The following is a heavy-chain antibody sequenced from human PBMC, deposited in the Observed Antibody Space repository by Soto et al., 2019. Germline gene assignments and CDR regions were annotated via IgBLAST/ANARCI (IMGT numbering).Heavy chain of an antibody. CDR2: ISAYNGNT. D-gene: IGHD2-15*01. Sequence: ASVKVSCKASGYTFTSYGISWVRQAPGQGLEWMGWISAYNGNTNYAQKLQGRVTMTTDTSTSTAYMELSSLRSEDTAVYYCATEYCSGGSCYYGPEDAFDIWGQGTMVTVSS. V-gene: IGHV1-18*01. J-gene: IGHJ3*02. CDR3: ATEYCSGGSCYYGPEDAFDI. CDR1: GYTFTSYG.